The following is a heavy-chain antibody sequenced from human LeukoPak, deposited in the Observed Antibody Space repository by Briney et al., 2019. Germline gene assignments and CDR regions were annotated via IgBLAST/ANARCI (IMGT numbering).Heavy chain of an antibody. Sequence: PGGSLRLSCAASGFTFNDYAMHWVRQAPGKGLEWVSGISWNSGSIGYADSVKGRFTISRDNSKNTLYLQMNSLRAEDTAVYYCARVRLGELSFYFDYWGQGTLVTVSS. J-gene: IGHJ4*02. CDR3: ARVRLGELSFYFDY. D-gene: IGHD3-16*02. CDR1: GFTFNDYA. CDR2: ISWNSGSI. V-gene: IGHV3-9*01.